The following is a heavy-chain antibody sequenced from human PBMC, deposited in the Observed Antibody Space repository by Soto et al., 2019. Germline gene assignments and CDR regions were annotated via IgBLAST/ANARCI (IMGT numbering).Heavy chain of an antibody. V-gene: IGHV3-23*01. CDR3: ANLPDLPLYYYGMDV. CDR1: GFTFSSYA. J-gene: IGHJ6*02. Sequence: PVGSLRLSCAAAGFTFSSYAMSWVRQAPGKGLEWVSAISGSGGSTYYADSVKGRFTISRDNSKNTLYLQMNSLRAEDTAVYYCANLPDLPLYYYGMDVWGQGTTVTVSS. CDR2: ISGSGGST.